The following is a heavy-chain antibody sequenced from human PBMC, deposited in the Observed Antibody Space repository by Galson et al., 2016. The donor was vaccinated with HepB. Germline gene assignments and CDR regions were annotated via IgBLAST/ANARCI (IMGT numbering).Heavy chain of an antibody. V-gene: IGHV3-30*18. D-gene: IGHD2-21*02. J-gene: IGHJ4*02. CDR1: GFNFRRYW. CDR2: ISYDGSDK. CDR3: AKVCGGDCPEGDY. Sequence: SLRLSCAASGFNFRRYWMHWVRQAPGKGLEWVTVISYDGSDKYYADSVKGRFTISRDNSKNTVHLQMNSLRPEDTAVYYCAKVCGGDCPEGDYWGQGTLVAVSS.